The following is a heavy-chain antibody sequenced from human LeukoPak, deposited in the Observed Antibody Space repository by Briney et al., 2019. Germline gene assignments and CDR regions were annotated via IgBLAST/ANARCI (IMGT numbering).Heavy chain of an antibody. CDR1: GFTFSSYA. J-gene: IGHJ3*02. Sequence: PGGSLRLSCAASGFTFSSYAMHWVRQAPGKGLEWVAVISYDGSNKCYADSVKGRFTISRDNSKNTLYLQMNSLRAEDTAVYYCAKVLRYTNDAFDIWGQGTMVTVSS. V-gene: IGHV3-30-3*01. CDR2: ISYDGSNK. CDR3: AKVLRYTNDAFDI. D-gene: IGHD4-17*01.